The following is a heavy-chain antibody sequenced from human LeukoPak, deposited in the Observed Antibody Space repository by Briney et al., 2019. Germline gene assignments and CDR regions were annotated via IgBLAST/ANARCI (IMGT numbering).Heavy chain of an antibody. D-gene: IGHD6-19*01. CDR3: ARDGLDRGKLWYY. Sequence: ASVKVSCKASGYTFTGYYMHWVRQAPGQGLEWMGWINPNSGGTNYAQKFQGRVTMTRDTSISTAYMELSRLRSDDTAVYYCARDGLDRGKLWYYWGQGTLVTVSS. J-gene: IGHJ4*02. V-gene: IGHV1-2*02. CDR2: INPNSGGT. CDR1: GYTFTGYY.